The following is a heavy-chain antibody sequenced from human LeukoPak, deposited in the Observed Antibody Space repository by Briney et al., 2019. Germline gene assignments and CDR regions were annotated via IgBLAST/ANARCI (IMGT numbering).Heavy chain of an antibody. CDR2: VSSGDGIT. CDR1: GFTFSTYA. CDR3: AKSVFHIMTDYYFALDV. V-gene: IGHV3-23*01. J-gene: IGHJ6*02. Sequence: PGGSLRLSCAASGFTFSTYAMSWVRQAPGKGLEWVSTVSSGDGITYYADSVKGRFTVSRDNSQRTLYLQVSSLRAEDTAVYFCAKSVFHIMTDYYFALDVWGQGTTVTVSS. D-gene: IGHD3-9*01.